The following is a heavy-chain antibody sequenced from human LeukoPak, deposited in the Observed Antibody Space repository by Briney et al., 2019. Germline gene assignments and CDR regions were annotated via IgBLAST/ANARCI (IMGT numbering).Heavy chain of an antibody. Sequence: GGSLRLSCAASGFTFSSYAMHWVRQAPGKGLEWVAVISYDGSNKYYADSVKGRFTISRDNSKNTLYLQMNSLRAEDTAVYYCARGERYYDSSGYFDYWGQGTLVTVSS. D-gene: IGHD3-22*01. CDR3: ARGERYYDSSGYFDY. CDR2: ISYDGSNK. V-gene: IGHV3-30-3*01. CDR1: GFTFSSYA. J-gene: IGHJ4*02.